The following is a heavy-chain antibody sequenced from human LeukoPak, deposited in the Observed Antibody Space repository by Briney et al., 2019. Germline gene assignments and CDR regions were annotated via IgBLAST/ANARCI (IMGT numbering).Heavy chain of an antibody. Sequence: SETLSLTCTVSGSSISSTTYYWGWIRQPPGKGLEWIGSIYYSKNTYYNPSLKSRVTISADTSKNQFSLTLGSVSATDTAVYYCVSPRGFSYGYFDYWGQGTLVTVSS. J-gene: IGHJ4*02. V-gene: IGHV4-39*01. CDR2: IYYSKNT. CDR1: GSSISSTTYY. D-gene: IGHD5-18*01. CDR3: VSPRGFSYGYFDY.